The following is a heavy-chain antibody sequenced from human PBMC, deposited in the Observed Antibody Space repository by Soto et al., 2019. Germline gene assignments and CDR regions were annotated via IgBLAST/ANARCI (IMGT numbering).Heavy chain of an antibody. CDR1: GFTFSDYY. D-gene: IGHD2-15*01. CDR2: ISGIGTTI. CDR3: ARDGACSGGRCSRNVAFDS. V-gene: IGHV3-11*01. Sequence: QVQLVDSGGDLVKPGGSLRLSCAASGFTFSDYYMTWIRQAPGKGLEWISFISGIGTTIDDADSVKGRFTISGDNAKYSLYLPMNSMRADDTAVYYCARDGACSGGRCSRNVAFDSWCRGTLVSVSS. J-gene: IGHJ4*02.